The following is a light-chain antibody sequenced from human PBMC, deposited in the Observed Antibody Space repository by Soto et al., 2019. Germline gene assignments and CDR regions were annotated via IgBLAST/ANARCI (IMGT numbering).Light chain of an antibody. CDR2: DNN. Sequence: QSVLTQSPSVSAAPGQQVTISCSGSSSNIGNNYVSWYQQLPGTAPKLLIYDNNKRPSGIPDRFSGSKSGTSGILDITGLQTGDEADYYCATWDGSLPGEVFGGGTKLSVL. CDR3: ATWDGSLPGEV. CDR1: SSNIGNNY. V-gene: IGLV1-51*01. J-gene: IGLJ2*01.